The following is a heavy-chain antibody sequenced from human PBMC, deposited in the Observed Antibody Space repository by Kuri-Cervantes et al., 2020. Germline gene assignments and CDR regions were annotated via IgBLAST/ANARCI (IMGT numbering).Heavy chain of an antibody. Sequence: GGSLRLSCAASGFTFSSYWMHWVRQAPGKGLMWVSRISSDGSSTRYADSVKGRFSISRDNATNTLYLHTNSLRAEDTAVYYCARGNFYAMDVWGQGTTVTVSS. CDR3: ARGNFYAMDV. CDR1: GFTFSSYW. V-gene: IGHV3-74*01. J-gene: IGHJ6*02. CDR2: ISSDGSST.